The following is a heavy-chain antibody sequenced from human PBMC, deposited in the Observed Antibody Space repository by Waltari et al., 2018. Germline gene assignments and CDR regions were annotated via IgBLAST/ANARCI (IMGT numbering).Heavy chain of an antibody. CDR3: AFSRGWSSPFGAYDS. D-gene: IGHD6-19*01. CDR2: INTDGSDA. J-gene: IGHJ3*02. CDR1: GFGFRAYW. V-gene: IGHV3-74*01. Sequence: EVQLVESGGDLVQPGGSLRLSCAASGFGFRAYWMHWVRQVPGKGLFWVSHINTDGSDANYADSVKGRFTISRDNAKNSLYLEMSSLRVEDTAVYYCAFSRGWSSPFGAYDSWGQGTRVIVSS.